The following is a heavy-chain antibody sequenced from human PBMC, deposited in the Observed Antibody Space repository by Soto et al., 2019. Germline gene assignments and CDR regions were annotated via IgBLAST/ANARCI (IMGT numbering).Heavy chain of an antibody. CDR1: GYTFTSYA. Sequence: ASVKVSCKASGYTFTSYAMHWVRQAPGQRLDWMGWINAGNGNTKYSQKFQGRVTITRDTSASTAYMELSSLRSEDTAVYYCARDRGVYDYIWGSTNWFDPWGQGTLVTVSS. J-gene: IGHJ5*02. CDR3: ARDRGVYDYIWGSTNWFDP. CDR2: INAGNGNT. V-gene: IGHV1-3*01. D-gene: IGHD3-16*01.